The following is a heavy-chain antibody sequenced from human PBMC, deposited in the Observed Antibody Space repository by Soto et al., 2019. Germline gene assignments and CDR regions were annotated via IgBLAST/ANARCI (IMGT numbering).Heavy chain of an antibody. V-gene: IGHV4-4*07. CDR1: GGSFSSYY. D-gene: IGHD3-16*02. Sequence: QEQLQESGPGLVKPSETLSLTCSVSGGSFSSYYWTWIRQPAGKGLEWIGRIYTNGNTNYYPSLKSRVTMSADTSKTQFSLRLRSVTAADTAVYYCARGVRDGYYGMDVWGPGATVTVSS. J-gene: IGHJ6*02. CDR2: IYTNGNT. CDR3: ARGVRDGYYGMDV.